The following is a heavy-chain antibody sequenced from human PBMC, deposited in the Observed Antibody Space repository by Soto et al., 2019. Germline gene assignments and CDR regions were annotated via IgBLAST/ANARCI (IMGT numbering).Heavy chain of an antibody. V-gene: IGHV1-3*01. CDR2: INAGNGDT. J-gene: IGHJ4*02. CDR3: ARGKMMPLEWLLPASDY. CDR1: GYTFSRYT. Sequence: GSSVKVSCKASGYTFSRYTMHWVRQAPGQRLEWMGWINAGNGDTKYSQKFQDRVTITRDTSASTAYMELSSLRSEDTAVYYCARGKMMPLEWLLPASDYWGQGTLVTVSS. D-gene: IGHD3-3*01.